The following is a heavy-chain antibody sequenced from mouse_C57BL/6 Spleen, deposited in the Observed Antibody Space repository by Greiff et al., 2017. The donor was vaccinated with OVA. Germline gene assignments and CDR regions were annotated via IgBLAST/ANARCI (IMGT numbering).Heavy chain of an antibody. CDR3: AVYYGSSHWYSDV. J-gene: IGHJ1*03. CDR2: INPNNGGT. D-gene: IGHD1-1*01. V-gene: IGHV1-22*01. Sequence: VHVKQSGPELVKPGASVKMSCKASGYTFTDYNMHWVKQSHGKSLEWIGYINPNNGGTSYNQKFKGKATLTVNKSSSTAYMELRSLTSEDSAVYYCAVYYGSSHWYSDVWGTGTTVTVSS. CDR1: GYTFTDYN.